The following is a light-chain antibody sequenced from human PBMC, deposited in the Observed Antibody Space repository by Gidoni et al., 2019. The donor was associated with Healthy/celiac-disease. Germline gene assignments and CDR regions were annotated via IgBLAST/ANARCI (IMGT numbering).Light chain of an antibody. CDR1: QDISNY. J-gene: IGKJ4*01. Sequence: DIQMTQSPSSLSASVGDRVTITCQASQDISNYLNWYQQKPGKAPKLLIYDASNLETGVPSRFSGSGSGTEFTFTISSLQPEDIATYYCPHGTFGGGTKVEIK. CDR3: PHGT. V-gene: IGKV1-33*01. CDR2: DAS.